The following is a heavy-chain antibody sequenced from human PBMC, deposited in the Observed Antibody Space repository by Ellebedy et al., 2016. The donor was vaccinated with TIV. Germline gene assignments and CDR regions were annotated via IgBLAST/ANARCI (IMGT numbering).Heavy chain of an antibody. CDR2: IIPILGIA. J-gene: IGHJ4*02. V-gene: IGHV1-69*04. CDR1: GGTFSSYA. Sequence: AASVKVSCKASGGTFSSYAISWVRQAPGQGLEWMGRIIPILGIANYAQKFQGRVTITADKATSTAYMELSSLRSEDTAVYYCARADLYYYDSSGTSDYWGQGTLVTVSS. CDR3: ARADLYYYDSSGTSDY. D-gene: IGHD3-22*01.